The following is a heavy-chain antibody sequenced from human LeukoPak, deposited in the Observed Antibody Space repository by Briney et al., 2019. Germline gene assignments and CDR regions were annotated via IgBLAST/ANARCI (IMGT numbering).Heavy chain of an antibody. J-gene: IGHJ4*02. CDR1: GYSISSGYY. Sequence: PSETLSLTCTVSGYSISSGYYWGWIRPPPGKGLEWIGSIYHSGSTYYNPSLKSRVTISVDTSKNQFSLKLSSVTAADTAVYYCAVVAASDYWGQGTLVTVSS. CDR3: AVVAASDY. V-gene: IGHV4-38-2*02. CDR2: IYHSGST. D-gene: IGHD2-15*01.